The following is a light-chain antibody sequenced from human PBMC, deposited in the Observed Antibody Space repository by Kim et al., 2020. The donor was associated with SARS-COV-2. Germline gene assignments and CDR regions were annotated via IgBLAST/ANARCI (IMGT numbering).Light chain of an antibody. CDR2: KTS. V-gene: IGKV1-5*03. CDR1: QSVSYW. Sequence: SSVGDRVTITCRASQSVSYWLAWYQQKPGKPPKLLMYKTSTLESGVPSRFSGSGYGTEFTLTISSLQPDDFATYYRQQYNTYPWTFGQGTKVDIK. J-gene: IGKJ1*01. CDR3: QQYNTYPWT.